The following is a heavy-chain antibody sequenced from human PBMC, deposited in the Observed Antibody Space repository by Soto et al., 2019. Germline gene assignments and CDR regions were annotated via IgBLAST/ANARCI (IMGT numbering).Heavy chain of an antibody. CDR3: ARDQRGSSGRGYFDY. J-gene: IGHJ4*02. D-gene: IGHD6-19*01. CDR2: ISYDGSNK. CDR1: GFTFSSYA. V-gene: IGHV3-30-3*01. Sequence: GGSLRLSCAASGFTFSSYAMHWVRQAPGKGLEWVAVISYDGSNKYYADSVKGRFTISRDNSKNTLYLQMNSLRAEDTAVYYCARDQRGSSGRGYFDYWGQGTLVTVSS.